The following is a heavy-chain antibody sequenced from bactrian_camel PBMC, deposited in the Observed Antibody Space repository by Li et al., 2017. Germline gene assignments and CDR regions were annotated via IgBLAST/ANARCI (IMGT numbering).Heavy chain of an antibody. V-gene: IGHV3S53*01. CDR1: LNPTSDYC. CDR2: IESDGST. CDR3: AADLPTLGKCKVVLTATPLARDYKY. Sequence: HVQLVESGGGSVQTGGSLRLSCALSLNPTSDYCLAWLRQAPGKEREGVAGIESDGSTSYADSVKGRFTVSQDSAKNTLYLQMDSLKPEDTAMYYCAADLPTLGKCKVVLTATPLARDYKYWGQGTQVTVS. J-gene: IGHJ4*01. D-gene: IGHD2*01.